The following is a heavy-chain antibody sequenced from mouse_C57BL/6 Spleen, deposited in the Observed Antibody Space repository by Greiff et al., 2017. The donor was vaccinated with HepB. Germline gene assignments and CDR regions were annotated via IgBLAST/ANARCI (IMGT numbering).Heavy chain of an antibody. CDR3: AYGNYKFDY. Sequence: VQLKQSGPELVKPGASVKMSCKASGYTFTDYNMHWVKQSHGKSLEWIGYINPNNGGTSYNQKFKGKATLTVNKSSSTAYMELRSLTSEDSAVYYCAYGNYKFDYWGQGTTLTVSS. J-gene: IGHJ2*01. V-gene: IGHV1-22*01. D-gene: IGHD2-1*01. CDR1: GYTFTDYN. CDR2: INPNNGGT.